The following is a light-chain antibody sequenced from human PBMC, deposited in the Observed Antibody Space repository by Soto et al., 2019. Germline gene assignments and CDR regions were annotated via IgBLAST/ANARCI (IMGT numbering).Light chain of an antibody. CDR2: GAS. V-gene: IGKV3-20*01. Sequence: EIVLTQSPGTLSLSPCERATLSCSPSQSVSSSYLAWYQQKPGQAPRLLIYGASSRATGIPDRFSGSGSGTDFTLTISRLEPEDFAVYYCQQYGSSPPWTFGQGTKVDIK. CDR3: QQYGSSPPWT. CDR1: QSVSSSY. J-gene: IGKJ1*01.